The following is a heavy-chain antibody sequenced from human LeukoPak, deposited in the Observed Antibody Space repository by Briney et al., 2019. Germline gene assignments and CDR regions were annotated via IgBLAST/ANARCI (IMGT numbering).Heavy chain of an antibody. CDR3: ARGGGRLGAPTRF. CDR2: INHSGST. V-gene: IGHV4-34*01. CDR1: GGSFSGYY. J-gene: IGHJ4*02. Sequence: PSETLSLTCAVYGGSFSGYYWSWIRQPPGKGLEWIGEINHSGSTNYNPSLKSRVTISVDTSKNQFSLKLSSVTAADTAVYYCARGGGRLGAPTRFWGQGTLVPVSS. D-gene: IGHD3-10*01.